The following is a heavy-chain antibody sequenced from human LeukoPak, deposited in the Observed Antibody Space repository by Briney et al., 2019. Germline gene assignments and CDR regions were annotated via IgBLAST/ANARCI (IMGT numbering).Heavy chain of an antibody. CDR3: ARLDGSYRLGAFDI. J-gene: IGHJ3*02. CDR2: IYHSGST. Sequence: SETLSLTCAVSGYSISSGYYWGWSRQPPGKGLEWIGSIYHSGSTYYNPSLKSRVTISVDTSKNQFSLRLSSVTGADTAVYYCARLDGSYRLGAFDIWGQGTIVTVSS. D-gene: IGHD1-26*01. CDR1: GYSISSGYY. V-gene: IGHV4-38-2*01.